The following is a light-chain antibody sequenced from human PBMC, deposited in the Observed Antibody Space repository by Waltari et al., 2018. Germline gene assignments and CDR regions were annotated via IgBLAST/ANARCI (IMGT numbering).Light chain of an antibody. CDR2: GAS. CDR1: QSVSSN. V-gene: IGKV3-15*01. J-gene: IGKJ4*01. Sequence: EIVMTQSPVTLSVSPGERATLPCRASQSVSSNLAGYQQKPGQAPRLLIYGASTRATGIPARFSGSGSGTEFTLTISSLQSEDFAVYYCQQYNNWPPLTFGGGTKVEIK. CDR3: QQYNNWPPLT.